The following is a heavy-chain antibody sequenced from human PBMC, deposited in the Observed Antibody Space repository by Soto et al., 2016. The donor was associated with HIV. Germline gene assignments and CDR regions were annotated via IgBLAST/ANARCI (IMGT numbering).Heavy chain of an antibody. CDR3: ARGIDYYGSGMYYFDH. V-gene: IGHV3-7*04. D-gene: IGHD3-10*01. CDR1: GFTFSSYW. Sequence: EVQLVESGGGLVQPGGSLRLSCAASGFTFSSYWMTWVRQAPGKGLEWVANIKQDGSEKYYVDSVKGRFTISRDNAKNSLYLQMNSLRDADTAVYYCARGIDYYGSGMYYFDHVGPGNPGPPSPQ. J-gene: IGHJ4*02. CDR2: IKQDGSEK.